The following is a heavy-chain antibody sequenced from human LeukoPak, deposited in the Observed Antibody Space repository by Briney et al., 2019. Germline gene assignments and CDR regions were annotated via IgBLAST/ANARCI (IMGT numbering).Heavy chain of an antibody. CDR2: INPSGGST. V-gene: IGHV1-46*01. Sequence: GASVKVSCKASGYTFTSYYMHWVRQAPGQGLEWMGIINPSGGSTSYAQKFQGRVTMTRDTSTSTVYMELSSLRSEDTAVYYCARDLRSSSWYLFYYYYYYMDVWGKGTTVTISS. CDR1: GYTFTSYY. D-gene: IGHD6-13*01. J-gene: IGHJ6*03. CDR3: ARDLRSSSWYLFYYYYYYMDV.